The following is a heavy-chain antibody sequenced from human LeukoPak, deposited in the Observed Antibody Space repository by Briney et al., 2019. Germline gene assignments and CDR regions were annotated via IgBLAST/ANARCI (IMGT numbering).Heavy chain of an antibody. CDR2: INPNSGGT. CDR1: GDTFTCYY. CDR3: ASAMVDYYGMDV. V-gene: IGHV1-2*02. D-gene: IGHD5-18*01. J-gene: IGHJ6*02. Sequence: GASVKVSCKASGDTFTCYYMHWVRQAPGQGLEWMGWINPNSGGTNYAQKFQGRVTMTRDTSISTAYMELSRLRSDDTAVYYCASAMVDYYGMDVWGQGTTVTVSS.